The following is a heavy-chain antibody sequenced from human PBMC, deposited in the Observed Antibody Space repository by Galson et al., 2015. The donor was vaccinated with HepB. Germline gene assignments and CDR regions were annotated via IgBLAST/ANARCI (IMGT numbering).Heavy chain of an antibody. CDR2: IWYDGSNK. CDR1: GFTFSSYG. Sequence: SLRLSCAASGFTFSSYGMHWVRQAPGKGLEWVAVIWYDGSNKYYADSVKGRFTISRDNSKNTLYLQMNSLRAEDTAVYYCARDRIAVAVHEFDYWGQGTLVTVSS. CDR3: ARDRIAVAVHEFDY. J-gene: IGHJ4*02. D-gene: IGHD6-19*01. V-gene: IGHV3-33*01.